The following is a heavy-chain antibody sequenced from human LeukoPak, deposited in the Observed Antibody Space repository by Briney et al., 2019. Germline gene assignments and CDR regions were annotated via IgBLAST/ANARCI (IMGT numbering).Heavy chain of an antibody. V-gene: IGHV4-34*01. CDR3: ARTPKLGYCSSTSCYPYYYYGMDV. CDR2: INHSGST. D-gene: IGHD2-2*01. Sequence: SETLSLTCAVYGGSFGGYYWSWIRQPPGKGLEWIGEINHSGSTNYNPSLKSRVTISVDTSKNQFSLKLSSVTAADTAVYYCARTPKLGYCSSTSCYPYYYYGMDVWGQGTTVTVSS. CDR1: GGSFGGYY. J-gene: IGHJ6*02.